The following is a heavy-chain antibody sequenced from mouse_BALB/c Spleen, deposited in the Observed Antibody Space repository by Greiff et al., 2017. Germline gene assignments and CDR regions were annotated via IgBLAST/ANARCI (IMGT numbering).Heavy chain of an antibody. CDR2: IDPETGGT. J-gene: IGHJ3*01. CDR3: TYGYDSWFAY. Sequence: VQGVESGAELVRPGASVTLSCKASGYTFTDYEMHWVKQTPVHGLEWIGAIDPETGGTAYNQKFKGKATLTADKSSSTAYMELRSLTSEDSAVYYCTYGYDSWFAYWGQGTLVTVSA. V-gene: IGHV1-15*01. D-gene: IGHD2-2*01. CDR1: GYTFTDYE.